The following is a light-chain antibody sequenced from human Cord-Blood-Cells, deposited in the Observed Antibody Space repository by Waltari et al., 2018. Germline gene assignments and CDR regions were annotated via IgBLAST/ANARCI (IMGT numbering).Light chain of an antibody. V-gene: IGKV1-33*01. J-gene: IGKJ2*03. CDR2: DAS. Sequence: DIQMTQSPSSLSASGGDRVTITCQASQDISNYLNWYQQNPGKAPKLLIYDASNLETGVPSRFSGSGSGTDFTFTISILQPEDIATYYCQQYDNLPYSFGQGTKLEIK. CDR1: QDISNY. CDR3: QQYDNLPYS.